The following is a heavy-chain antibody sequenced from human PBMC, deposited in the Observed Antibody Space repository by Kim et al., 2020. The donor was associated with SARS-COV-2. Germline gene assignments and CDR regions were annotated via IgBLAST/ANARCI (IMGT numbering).Heavy chain of an antibody. D-gene: IGHD5-12*01. Sequence: SETLSLTCAVYGGSFSGYYWSWIRQPPGKGLEWIGEINHSGSTNYNPSLKSRVTISVETYKNQFSLKLSSVTAADTAVYYCARGRDGYNIKGDFDYWGQGTLVTVSS. J-gene: IGHJ4*02. V-gene: IGHV4-34*01. CDR3: ARGRDGYNIKGDFDY. CDR1: GGSFSGYY. CDR2: INHSGST.